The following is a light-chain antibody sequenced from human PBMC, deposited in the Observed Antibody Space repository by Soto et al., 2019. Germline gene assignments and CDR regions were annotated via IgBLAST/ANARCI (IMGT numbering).Light chain of an antibody. Sequence: EIVMTQSPATLSVSPGERATLSCRASQSVSTYLAWYQQKPGQAPRLLIFGASTRATGIPARFSGSGSGSEFTLTISSLQSEDFAVYSCQQYNNWPLVTFGGATRVEIE. CDR2: GAS. J-gene: IGKJ4*01. V-gene: IGKV3-15*01. CDR1: QSVSTY. CDR3: QQYNNWPLVT.